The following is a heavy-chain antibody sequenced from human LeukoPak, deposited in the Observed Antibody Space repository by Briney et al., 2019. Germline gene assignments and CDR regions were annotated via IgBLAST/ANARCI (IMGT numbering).Heavy chain of an antibody. CDR2: ISWNSGSI. Sequence: AGGSLRLSCAASGFTFDDYAMHWVRQAPGKGLEWVSGISWNSGSIGYADSVKGRFTISRDNAKNSLYLQMNSLRAEDMALYYCAKGDNPYYYYCMDVWGKGNTVTASS. CDR1: GFTFDDYA. D-gene: IGHD1-14*01. CDR3: AKGDNPYYYYCMDV. J-gene: IGHJ6*03. V-gene: IGHV3-9*03.